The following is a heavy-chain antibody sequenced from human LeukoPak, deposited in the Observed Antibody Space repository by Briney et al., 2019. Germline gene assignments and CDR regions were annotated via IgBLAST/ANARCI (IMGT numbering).Heavy chain of an antibody. V-gene: IGHV3-49*04. CDR3: TRDFLDYGSGSYYNPVFDY. J-gene: IGHJ4*02. Sequence: SGGSLRLSCTASGFTFGDYAMSWVRQAPGKGLEWVGFIRSKAYGGTTEYAASVKGRFTISRDDSKSIAHLQMNSLKTEDTAVCHCTRDFLDYGSGSYYNPVFDYWGQGTLVTVSS. CDR1: GFTFGDYA. D-gene: IGHD3-10*01. CDR2: IRSKAYGGTT.